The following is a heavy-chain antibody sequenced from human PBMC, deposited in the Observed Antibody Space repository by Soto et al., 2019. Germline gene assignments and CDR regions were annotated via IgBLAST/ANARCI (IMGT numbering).Heavy chain of an antibody. D-gene: IGHD3-22*01. V-gene: IGHV1-69*13. CDR3: ARIRGDYYDSSGYPRGAFDI. J-gene: IGHJ3*02. Sequence: SVKVSCQASGGTFSRYALRWVRQAPLQGLDLMGGIIPIFGTANYAQKFQGRVTITADESTSTAYMELSSLRSEDTAVYYCARIRGDYYDSSGYPRGAFDIWGQGTMVTGSS. CDR2: IIPIFGTA. CDR1: GGTFSRYA.